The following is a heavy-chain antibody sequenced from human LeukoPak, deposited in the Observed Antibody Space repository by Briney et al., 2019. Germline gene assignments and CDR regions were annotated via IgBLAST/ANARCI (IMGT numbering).Heavy chain of an antibody. D-gene: IGHD6-19*01. V-gene: IGHV4-34*01. J-gene: IGHJ4*02. CDR2: INHSGDN. Sequence: SETLSLTCAVYGGSFSSYHWSWIRQPPGKGLEWIEEINHSGDNNYNPSLKSRVTISVDTSKNQFSLKVSSVTAADTALYYCARGPSKGYQHWLAYWGQGTLVTVSS. CDR3: ARGPSKGYQHWLAY. CDR1: GGSFSSYH.